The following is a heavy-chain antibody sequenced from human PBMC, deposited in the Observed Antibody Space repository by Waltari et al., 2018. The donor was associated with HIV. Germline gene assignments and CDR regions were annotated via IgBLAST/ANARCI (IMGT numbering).Heavy chain of an antibody. Sequence: EVQLVESGGGLVQPGGSLRLSCAASGFTFSSYSMNWVRQAPGKGLEWISYISSSSGTIYYADSVKGRFTISRDNAKNSLYLQMNRLRDEDTAVYYCARDPLYGGNGGYWGQGTLVTVSS. J-gene: IGHJ4*02. CDR2: ISSSSGTI. CDR1: GFTFSSYS. CDR3: ARDPLYGGNGGY. D-gene: IGHD2-15*01. V-gene: IGHV3-48*02.